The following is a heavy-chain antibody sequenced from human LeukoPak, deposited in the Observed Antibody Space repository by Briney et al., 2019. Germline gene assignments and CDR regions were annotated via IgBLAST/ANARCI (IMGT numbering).Heavy chain of an antibody. CDR3: ARDRAGRRSSWVEFDL. J-gene: IGHJ5*02. Sequence: GGSLRLSCTVSGFTVTSTHMDWVRQAPGKGPEWVALIYNGGGTVYADSVKGRFTISRDNSKNMVYLQMNSLRPEDSAVYYCARDRAGRRSSWVEFDLWGQGTLVTVSS. CDR1: GFTVTSTH. V-gene: IGHV3-53*05. D-gene: IGHD3-10*01. CDR2: IYNGGGT.